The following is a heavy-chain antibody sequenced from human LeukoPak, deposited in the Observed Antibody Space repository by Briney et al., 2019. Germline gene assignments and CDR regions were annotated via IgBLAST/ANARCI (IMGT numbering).Heavy chain of an antibody. CDR3: ARDRPLPDDSRTFDY. CDR2: ISSSGSAI. CDR1: GLTFSDYE. J-gene: IGHJ4*02. D-gene: IGHD3-22*01. Sequence: PGGSLRLSCAASGLTFSDYEMNWVRQAPGKGLEWVSYISSSGSAIYYAGSVRGRFTISRDNAKNSLYLQMNSLRAEDTAVYYCARDRPLPDDSRTFDYWGQGTLVTVSS. V-gene: IGHV3-48*03.